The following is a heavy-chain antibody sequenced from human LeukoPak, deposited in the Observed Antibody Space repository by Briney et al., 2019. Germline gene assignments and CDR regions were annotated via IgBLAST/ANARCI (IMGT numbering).Heavy chain of an antibody. CDR2: IIPIFGTA. J-gene: IGHJ4*02. D-gene: IGHD6-13*01. V-gene: IGHV1-69*05. CDR1: GGTFSSYA. CDR3: ARELAAAGYPGGFDY. Sequence: SVKVSCKASGGTFSSYAISWVRQAPGQGLEWMGGIIPIFGTANYAQKLQGRVTMTTDTSTSTAYMELRSLRSDDTAVYYCARELAAAGYPGGFDYWGQGTLVTVSS.